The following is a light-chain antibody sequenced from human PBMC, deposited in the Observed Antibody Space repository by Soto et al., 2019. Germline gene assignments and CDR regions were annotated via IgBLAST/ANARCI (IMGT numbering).Light chain of an antibody. CDR2: DAS. J-gene: IGKJ4*01. V-gene: IGKV1-33*01. Sequence: DLQMTQSPSSLSASVGDRVTITCQASQDISNYLNWYQQKPGKAPKLLIYDASNLETGVPSRFSGSRSGTDFTVTISSLQPEDIATYYCQQYDNLPLTFGGGTKVEIK. CDR1: QDISNY. CDR3: QQYDNLPLT.